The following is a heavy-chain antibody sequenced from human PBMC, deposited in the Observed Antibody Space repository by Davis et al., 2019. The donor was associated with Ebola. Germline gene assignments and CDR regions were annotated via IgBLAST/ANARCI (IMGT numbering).Heavy chain of an antibody. J-gene: IGHJ6*04. V-gene: IGHV1-2*06. D-gene: IGHD2-21*02. Sequence: ASVKVSCKASGYTFTSHDINWVRQATGQGLEWMGRINPYSGGTNYAQKFQGRVTMTRDTSISTAYMELSRLRSDDTAVYYCARVTYCGGDCSRYYYYGMDVWGKGTTVTVSS. CDR2: INPYSGGT. CDR3: ARVTYCGGDCSRYYYYGMDV. CDR1: GYTFTSHD.